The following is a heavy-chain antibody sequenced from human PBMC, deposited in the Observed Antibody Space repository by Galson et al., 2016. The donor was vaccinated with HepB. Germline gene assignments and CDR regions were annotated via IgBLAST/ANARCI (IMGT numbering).Heavy chain of an antibody. V-gene: IGHV3-23*01. Sequence: SLRLSCAASGFIFANYAMTWVRQAPGKGLEWVSTISGSGGSTYYADSVKGRFTVSRDNSKNTLFLEVNSLSAEETAMYYCARNYFFSGSYHILYYFDYWGQGTLVTVSS. J-gene: IGHJ4*02. CDR2: ISGSGGST. CDR3: ARNYFFSGSYHILYYFDY. D-gene: IGHD3-10*01. CDR1: GFIFANYA.